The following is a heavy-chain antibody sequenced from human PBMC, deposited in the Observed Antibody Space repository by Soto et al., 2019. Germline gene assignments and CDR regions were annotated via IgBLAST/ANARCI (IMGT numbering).Heavy chain of an antibody. CDR3: AGLIGRTTRLWYYYYGMDV. Sequence: SETLSLTCAVYGGSFSGYYWSWIRQPPGKGLEWIGEINHSGSTNYNPSLKSRVTISVDTSKNQFSLKLGSVTAADTAVYYCAGLIGRTTRLWYYYYGMDVWGQGTTVTVSS. CDR2: INHSGST. D-gene: IGHD1-7*01. J-gene: IGHJ6*02. V-gene: IGHV4-34*01. CDR1: GGSFSGYY.